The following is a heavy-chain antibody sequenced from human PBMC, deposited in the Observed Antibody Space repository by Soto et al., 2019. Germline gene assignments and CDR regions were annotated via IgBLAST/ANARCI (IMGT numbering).Heavy chain of an antibody. D-gene: IGHD3-22*01. CDR2: ISYDGSNK. CDR1: GFTFSSYG. Sequence: QVQLVESGGGVVQPGRSLRLSCAASGFTFSSYGMHWVRQAPGKGLEWVAVISYDGSNKYYADSVKGRFTISRDNSKNTLYLQMNSLRAEDTAVYYCAKDLMIVVVPLAYYYGMDVW. CDR3: AKDLMIVVVPLAYYYGMDV. J-gene: IGHJ6*01. V-gene: IGHV3-30*18.